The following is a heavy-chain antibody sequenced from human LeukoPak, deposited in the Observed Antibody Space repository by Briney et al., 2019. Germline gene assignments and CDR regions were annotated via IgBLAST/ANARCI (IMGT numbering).Heavy chain of an antibody. CDR3: ANPAPDSSVYSQPPRYTWFAP. D-gene: IGHD3-22*01. V-gene: IGHV3-23*01. Sequence: GGSLRLSCAASGFTFSSYAMSWVRQAPGKGLEWVSAISGSGGSTYYADSVKGRFTISRGNSKNTLYLQMNSLRAEDTAVYYCANPAPDSSVYSQPPRYTWFAPGGQGTLVPVSS. CDR2: ISGSGGST. CDR1: GFTFSSYA. J-gene: IGHJ5*02.